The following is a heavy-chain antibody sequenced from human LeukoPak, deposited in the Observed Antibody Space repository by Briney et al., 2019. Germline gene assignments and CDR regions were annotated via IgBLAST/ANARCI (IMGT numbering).Heavy chain of an antibody. CDR2: FDPEDGET. CDR3: ARDGAPWDYYGSGSYVDY. Sequence: ASVKVSCKVSGYTLTELSMHWVRQAPGKGLEWMGGFDPEDGETIYAQKFQGRVTMTRDTSISTAYMELSRLRSDDTAVYYCARDGAPWDYYGSGSYVDYWGQGTLVTVSS. D-gene: IGHD3-10*01. J-gene: IGHJ4*02. CDR1: GYTLTELS. V-gene: IGHV1-24*01.